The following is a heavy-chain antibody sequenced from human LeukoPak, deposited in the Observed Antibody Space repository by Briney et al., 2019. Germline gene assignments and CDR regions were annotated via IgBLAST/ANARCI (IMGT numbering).Heavy chain of an antibody. D-gene: IGHD3-10*01. Sequence: GASVKVSCKASGYTSTSYDINWVRQATGQGLEWTGWMNPNSGDTGYVQKFQGRVTMTRSTSISTAYMELSSLRSEDTAIYYCARGGFGSGSHFDYWGQGTLVTVSS. CDR2: MNPNSGDT. CDR1: GYTSTSYD. V-gene: IGHV1-8*01. J-gene: IGHJ4*02. CDR3: ARGGFGSGSHFDY.